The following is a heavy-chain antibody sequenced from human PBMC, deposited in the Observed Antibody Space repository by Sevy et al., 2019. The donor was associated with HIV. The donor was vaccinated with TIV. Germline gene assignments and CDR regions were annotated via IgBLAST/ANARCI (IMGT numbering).Heavy chain of an antibody. CDR3: ANGYNYYYYGMDV. V-gene: IGHV3-23*01. D-gene: IGHD5-12*01. CDR2: ISGSGGST. J-gene: IGHJ6*02. CDR1: GFTFSSYA. Sequence: GGSLRLSCAASGFTFSSYAMSWVRQAPGKGLEWVSAISGSGGSTYYADSVKGRFTISRDNSKNTLYLQINSLRAEDTAVYYCANGYNYYYYGMDVWGQGTTVTVSS.